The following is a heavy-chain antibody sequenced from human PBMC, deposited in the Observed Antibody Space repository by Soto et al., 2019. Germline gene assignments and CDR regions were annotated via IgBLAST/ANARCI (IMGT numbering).Heavy chain of an antibody. CDR2: IYYNGNT. CDR3: ARSNWYSDY. J-gene: IGHJ4*02. Sequence: SETLSLTCTVSGGSISSGGYYWSWIRQPPGKGLEWIGYIYYNGNTNYNPSLKSRVTMSVDTSKNQFSLKLSSVTAADTAVYYCARSNWYSDYWGQGTLVTVSS. D-gene: IGHD7-27*01. V-gene: IGHV4-61*08. CDR1: GGSISSGGYY.